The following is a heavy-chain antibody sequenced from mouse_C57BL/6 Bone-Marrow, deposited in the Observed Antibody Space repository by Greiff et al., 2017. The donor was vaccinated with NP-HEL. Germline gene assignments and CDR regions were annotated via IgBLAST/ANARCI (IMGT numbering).Heavy chain of an antibody. J-gene: IGHJ2*01. CDR3: ARDQAVTTDYFDD. CDR1: GFTFSSYA. V-gene: IGHV5-4*01. D-gene: IGHD2-2*01. CDR2: ISDGGSYT. Sequence: EVQGVESGGGLVKPGGSLKLSCAASGFTFSSYAMSWVRQTPEKRLEWVATISDGGSYTYYPDNVQGRFTISRDNAKNNLYLQMSHLKSEDTAMYYCARDQAVTTDYFDDWGQGTTLTVSS.